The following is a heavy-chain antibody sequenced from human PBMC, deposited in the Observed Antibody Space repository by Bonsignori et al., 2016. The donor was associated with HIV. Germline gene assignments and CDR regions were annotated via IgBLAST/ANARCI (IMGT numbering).Heavy chain of an antibody. J-gene: IGHJ3*02. CDR3: ARPEGGLGDAFDI. D-gene: IGHD3/OR15-3a*01. CDR2: IYSGGST. V-gene: IGHV3-53*01. Sequence: WIRQPPGKGLEWVSVIYSGGSTYYADSVKGRFTISRDNSKNTLYLQMNSLRAEDTAVYYCARPEGGLGDAFDIWGQGTMVTVSS.